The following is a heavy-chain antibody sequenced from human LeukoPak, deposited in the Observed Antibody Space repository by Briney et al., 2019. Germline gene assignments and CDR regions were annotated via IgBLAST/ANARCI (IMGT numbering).Heavy chain of an antibody. CDR1: GGTFSSYA. Sequence: SVKVSCKASGGTFSSYAISWVRQAPGQGLEWMGGIIPIFGTANYAQKFQGRVTITTDESTSTAYMELSSLRSEDTAVYYCARPQNYCGGDCYSYAFDIWGQGTMVTVSS. CDR2: IIPIFGTA. J-gene: IGHJ3*02. CDR3: ARPQNYCGGDCYSYAFDI. V-gene: IGHV1-69*05. D-gene: IGHD2-21*02.